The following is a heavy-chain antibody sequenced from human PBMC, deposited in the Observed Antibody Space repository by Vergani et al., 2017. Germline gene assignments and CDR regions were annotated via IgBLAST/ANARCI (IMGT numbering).Heavy chain of an antibody. J-gene: IGHJ6*02. D-gene: IGHD3-9*01. CDR1: GFTFSSYG. CDR2: ISYDGSNK. CDR3: ARDTGVRYFTGYYYGMDV. V-gene: IGHV3-30*03. Sequence: QVQLVESGGGVVQPGRSLRLSCAASGFTFSSYGMHWVRQAPGKGLEWVAVISYDGSNKYYADSVKGRFTISRDNSKNTLYLQMNSLRAEDTAVYYCARDTGVRYFTGYYYGMDVWGQGTTVTVSS.